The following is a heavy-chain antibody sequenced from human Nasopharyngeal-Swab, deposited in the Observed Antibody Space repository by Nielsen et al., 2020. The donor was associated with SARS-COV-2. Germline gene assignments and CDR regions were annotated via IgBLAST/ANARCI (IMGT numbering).Heavy chain of an antibody. Sequence: ESLKISCAASGFTVSSNYMSWVRQAPGKGLEWVSVIYSGGSTYYADSVKGRFTISRDNSKNTLYLQMNSLRAEDTAVYYCARVPCSSTSCYVGGYGMDVWGQGTMVTVSS. CDR3: ARVPCSSTSCYVGGYGMDV. CDR1: GFTVSSNY. D-gene: IGHD2-2*01. CDR2: IYSGGST. V-gene: IGHV3-53*01. J-gene: IGHJ6*02.